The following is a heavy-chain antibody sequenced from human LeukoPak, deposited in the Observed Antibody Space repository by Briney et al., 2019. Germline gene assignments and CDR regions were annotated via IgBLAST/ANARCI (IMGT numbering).Heavy chain of an antibody. J-gene: IGHJ4*02. CDR1: GYKFTNYW. D-gene: IGHD6-25*01. CDR2: IFLADSDT. Sequence: GESLKISCQASGYKFTNYWIGWVRQMPGKGLEWMGVIFLADSDTRYSPSFEGQVTISADKSIYTAYLQWSSLQTSDTAIYYCATHEVTAAAGTEFDSWGQGTLVTVSS. V-gene: IGHV5-51*01. CDR3: ATHEVTAAAGTEFDS.